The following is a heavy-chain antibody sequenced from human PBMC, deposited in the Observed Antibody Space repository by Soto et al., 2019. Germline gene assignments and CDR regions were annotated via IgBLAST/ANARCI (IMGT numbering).Heavy chain of an antibody. CDR2: ISYDGSNK. CDR3: ARGFYYYDSSGSDAFDI. J-gene: IGHJ3*02. CDR1: GFAFSSYS. D-gene: IGHD3-22*01. Sequence: GGSLILSCAASGFAFSSYSMHWVRQAPGKGLEWVAVISYDGSNKYYADSVKGRFTIPRDNSKNTLYLQMNSLRAEDTAVYYCARGFYYYDSSGSDAFDIWGQGTMVTVSS. V-gene: IGHV3-30-3*01.